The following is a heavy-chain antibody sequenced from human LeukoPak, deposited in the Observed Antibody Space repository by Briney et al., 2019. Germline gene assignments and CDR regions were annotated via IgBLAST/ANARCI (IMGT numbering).Heavy chain of an antibody. Sequence: PSETLSLTCAVYGGSFSGYYWSWIRQPPGKGLEWIGEINHSGSTNYNPSLKSRVTISVDTSKNQFSLKLSSVTAADTAVYYCARQSLIRPDYGGREPRVTVSS. CDR1: GGSFSGYY. CDR2: INHSGST. V-gene: IGHV4-34*01. D-gene: IGHD3-10*01. J-gene: IGHJ4*02. CDR3: ARQSLIRPDY.